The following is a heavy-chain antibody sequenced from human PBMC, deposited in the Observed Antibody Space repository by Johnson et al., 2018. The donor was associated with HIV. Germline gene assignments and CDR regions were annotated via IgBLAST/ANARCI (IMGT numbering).Heavy chain of an antibody. D-gene: IGHD3-22*01. CDR3: AREGYYSADAFDI. V-gene: IGHV3-30-3*01. Sequence: VQLVESGGGVVQPGRSLRLSCAASGFTFSSYAMHWVRQAPGKGLEWVAVISYDGSNKYYADSVKGRFTISRDNSKNTLYLQMNSLRAEETAVYYCAREGYYSADAFDIWGQGTMVTVSS. J-gene: IGHJ3*02. CDR1: GFTFSSYA. CDR2: ISYDGSNK.